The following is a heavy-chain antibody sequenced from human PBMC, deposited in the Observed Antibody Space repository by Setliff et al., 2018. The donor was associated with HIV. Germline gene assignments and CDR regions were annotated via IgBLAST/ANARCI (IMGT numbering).Heavy chain of an antibody. CDR3: ARLGIANAPDDY. CDR2: VFHIGST. D-gene: IGHD2-21*01. J-gene: IGHJ4*02. CDR1: SGSISSNTYY. V-gene: IGHV4-39*01. Sequence: SETLSLTCSVSSGSISSNTYYWSWIRQPPGRGLEWIASVFHIGSTYHNPSLKSRVSISIDTSKAQVSLKLRSVTAADTAVYYCARLGIANAPDDYWGQGTLVTVSS.